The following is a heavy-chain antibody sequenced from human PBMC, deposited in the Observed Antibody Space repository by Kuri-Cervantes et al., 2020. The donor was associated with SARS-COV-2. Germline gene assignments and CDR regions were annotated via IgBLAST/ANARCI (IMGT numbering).Heavy chain of an antibody. CDR2: MNPNSGNT. J-gene: IGHJ2*01. V-gene: IGHV1-8*01. CDR1: GYTFTSYD. CDR3: ATSAVTHYNWYFDL. Sequence: ASVKVSCKASGYTFTSYDINWVRQATGQGLEWMGWMNPNSGNTGYAQKFQGRVTMTRNTSINTAYMELSSLRSEDTAVCYCATSAVTHYNWYFDLWGRGTLVTVSS. D-gene: IGHD4-17*01.